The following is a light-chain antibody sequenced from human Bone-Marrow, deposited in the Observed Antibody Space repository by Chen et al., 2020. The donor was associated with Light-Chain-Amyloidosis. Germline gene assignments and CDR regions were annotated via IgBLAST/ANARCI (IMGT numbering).Light chain of an antibody. J-gene: IGLJ2*01. CDR2: DVS. CDR1: SSDVGAYNY. CDR3: SSYTSSSTLV. V-gene: IGLV2-14*03. Sequence: QSALTQPASVSGSPGQSITISCTGTSSDVGAYNYVSWYQQHPGKVPKVMIYDVSNRPSGVSNRFSGSKSGNTASLSISGLQAEDEAHYYCSSYTSSSTLVFGGGTKLTVL.